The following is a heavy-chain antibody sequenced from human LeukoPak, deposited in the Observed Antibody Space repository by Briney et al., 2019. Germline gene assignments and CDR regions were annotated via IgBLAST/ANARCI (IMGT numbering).Heavy chain of an antibody. CDR2: IYYSGST. V-gene: IGHV4-30-4*08. CDR1: GGSISSGDYY. Sequence: SETLSPTCTVSGGSISSGDYYWSWIRQHPGKGLEWIGYIYYSGSTYYNPSLKSRVTISVDTSKNQFSLKLSSVTAADTAVYYCARRPDCSSTSCYSFWFDPWGQGTLVTVSS. D-gene: IGHD2-2*02. J-gene: IGHJ5*02. CDR3: ARRPDCSSTSCYSFWFDP.